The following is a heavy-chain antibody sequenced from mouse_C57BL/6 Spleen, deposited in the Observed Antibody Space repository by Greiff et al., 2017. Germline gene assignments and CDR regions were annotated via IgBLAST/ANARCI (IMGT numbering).Heavy chain of an antibody. CDR2: INPSSGST. CDR1: GYTFTSYW. J-gene: IGHJ4*01. CDR3: ARQNWDGDMDY. D-gene: IGHD4-1*01. Sequence: QVQLKQSGAELAKPGASVKLSCKASGYTFTSYWMHWVKQRPGQGLEWIGYINPSSGSTKSNQKFKDKATLTADESSSTAYMQLSSLTYEDSAVDYCARQNWDGDMDYWGQGTSVTVSS. V-gene: IGHV1-7*01.